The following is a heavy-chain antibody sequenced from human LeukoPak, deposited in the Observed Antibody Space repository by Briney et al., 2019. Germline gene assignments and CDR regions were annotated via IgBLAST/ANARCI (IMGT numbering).Heavy chain of an antibody. V-gene: IGHV3-30*04. CDR1: GFTFSSYA. Sequence: GGSLRLSCAASGFTFSSYAMHWVRQAPGKGLEWVAVISYDGSNKYYADSVKGRFTISRDNSKNTPYLQMNNLRAEDTAVYYCARVARGGIVVVPAAMHYWGQGTLVTVSS. CDR2: ISYDGSNK. D-gene: IGHD2-2*01. J-gene: IGHJ4*02. CDR3: ARVARGGIVVVPAAMHY.